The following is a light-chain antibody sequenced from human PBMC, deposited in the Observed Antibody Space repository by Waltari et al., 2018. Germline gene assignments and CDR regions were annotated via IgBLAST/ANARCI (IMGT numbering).Light chain of an antibody. CDR2: LDT. CDR3: QAWDTSTVL. J-gene: IGLJ3*02. Sequence: SSELTQPPSASVSPGQTASIPCSGDKLGIEYDSWYQQKPGQSPLLVIYLDTKRPSGISERFSGSNSGNTATLTISGTQSMDEADYFCQAWDTSTVLFGGGTKLTVL. CDR1: KLGIEY. V-gene: IGLV3-1*01.